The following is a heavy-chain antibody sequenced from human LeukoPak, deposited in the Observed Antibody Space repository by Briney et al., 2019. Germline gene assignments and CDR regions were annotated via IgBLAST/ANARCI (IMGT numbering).Heavy chain of an antibody. CDR1: GGSITSTNY. D-gene: IGHD6-6*01. J-gene: IGHJ4*02. Sequence: SETLSPTCGVSGGSITSTNYGTWVRQPPGKGLEWIGEVNLQGSTNYNPSLMGRVAISVDMSENHISLQLTSVTAADTAVYYCAREGGPYRPLDYSGQGTLCTMSS. V-gene: IGHV4-4*02. CDR3: AREGGPYRPLDY. CDR2: VNLQGST.